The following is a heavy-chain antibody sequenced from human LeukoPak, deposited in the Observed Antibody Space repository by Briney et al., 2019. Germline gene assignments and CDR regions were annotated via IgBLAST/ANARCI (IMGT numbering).Heavy chain of an antibody. D-gene: IGHD3-3*01. CDR3: ARPYYDFWSGYQAAFDY. CDR2: ISGSGGNT. Sequence: GGSLRLSCAASGFTFNSYAMSWVRQAPGKGLEWVSGISGSGGNTYYADSVKGRFTISRDNSKNTLYLQMNSLRAEDTAVYYCARPYYDFWSGYQAAFDYWGQGTLVTVSS. V-gene: IGHV3-23*01. CDR1: GFTFNSYA. J-gene: IGHJ4*02.